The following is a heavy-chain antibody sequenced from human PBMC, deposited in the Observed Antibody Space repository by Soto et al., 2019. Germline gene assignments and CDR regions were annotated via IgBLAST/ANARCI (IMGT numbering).Heavy chain of an antibody. CDR2: ISYDGSNK. CDR1: GFTFSSYG. Sequence: LRLSCAASGFTFSSYGMHWVRQAPGKGLEWVAVISYDGSNKYYADSVKGRFTISRDNSKNTLYLQMNSLRAEDTAVYYCAKDPHYYYYMDVWGKGTTVTVSS. V-gene: IGHV3-30*18. CDR3: AKDPHYYYYMDV. J-gene: IGHJ6*03.